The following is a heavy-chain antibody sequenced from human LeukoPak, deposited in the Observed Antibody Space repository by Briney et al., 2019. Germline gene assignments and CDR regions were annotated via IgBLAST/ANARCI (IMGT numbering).Heavy chain of an antibody. Sequence: SVKVSCKASGGTFSSYAISWVRQAPGQGLEWMGGIIPIFGTANYAQKFQGRVTITADESTSTAYMELSSLRSEDTAVYYCATYSYDSSGRDAFDIWGQGTMVTVSS. V-gene: IGHV1-69*13. D-gene: IGHD3-22*01. J-gene: IGHJ3*02. CDR1: GGTFSSYA. CDR3: ATYSYDSSGRDAFDI. CDR2: IIPIFGTA.